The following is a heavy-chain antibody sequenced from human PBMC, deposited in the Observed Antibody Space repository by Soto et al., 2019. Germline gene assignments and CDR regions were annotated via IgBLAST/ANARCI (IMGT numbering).Heavy chain of an antibody. J-gene: IGHJ6*02. Sequence: GGSLRLSCAASEFTFSNHAMHWVRQAPGKGLEWVAGISYDGNNKYYADSVKGRFTISRDNSKNTMNLQMNSLRAEDTAVYYCARDGVGKYYYYGMDVWGQGTTVTVSS. CDR2: ISYDGNNK. CDR3: ARDGVGKYYYYGMDV. V-gene: IGHV3-30-3*01. CDR1: EFTFSNHA. D-gene: IGHD2-8*01.